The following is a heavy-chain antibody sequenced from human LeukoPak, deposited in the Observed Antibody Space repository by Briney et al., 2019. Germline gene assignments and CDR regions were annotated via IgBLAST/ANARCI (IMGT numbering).Heavy chain of an antibody. D-gene: IGHD6-19*01. Sequence: ASVKVSCKASGYTFTSYGISWVRQATGQGLEWMGWMNPNSGNTGYAQKFQGRVTITRNTSISTAYMELSSLRSEDTAVYYCARTMAVAGTGGFDPWGQGTLVTVST. CDR2: MNPNSGNT. CDR1: GYTFTSYG. J-gene: IGHJ5*02. V-gene: IGHV1-8*03. CDR3: ARTMAVAGTGGFDP.